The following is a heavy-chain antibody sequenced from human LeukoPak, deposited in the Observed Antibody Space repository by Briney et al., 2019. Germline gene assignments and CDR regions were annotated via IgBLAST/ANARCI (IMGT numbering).Heavy chain of an antibody. CDR2: INHSGST. CDR3: AEANIAAAGTSWFDP. D-gene: IGHD6-13*01. CDR1: GGSFSGYY. V-gene: IGHV4-34*01. J-gene: IGHJ5*02. Sequence: PSETLSLTCAVYGGSFSGYYWSWIRQPPGKGLEWIGEINHSGSTNYNPSLKSRVTISVDTSKNQFSLKLSSVTAADTAVYYCAEANIAAAGTSWFDPWGQGTLVTVSS.